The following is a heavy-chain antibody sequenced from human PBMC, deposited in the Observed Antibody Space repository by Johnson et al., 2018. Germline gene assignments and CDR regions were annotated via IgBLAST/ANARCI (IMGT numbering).Heavy chain of an antibody. CDR2: ISSSSSYI. J-gene: IGHJ3*02. D-gene: IGHD2-15*01. Sequence: VQLVQSGGGLVKPGGSLRLSCAASGFTFSSYSMNWVRQAPGKGLEWVSSISSSSSYIYYADSVKGRFTISIDNAKNALYLQMNSLRDEDTAVYYCARRRDGYCSGADCFIDAFDIWGQGTMVTVSS. CDR3: ARRRDGYCSGADCFIDAFDI. CDR1: GFTFSSYS. V-gene: IGHV3-21*01.